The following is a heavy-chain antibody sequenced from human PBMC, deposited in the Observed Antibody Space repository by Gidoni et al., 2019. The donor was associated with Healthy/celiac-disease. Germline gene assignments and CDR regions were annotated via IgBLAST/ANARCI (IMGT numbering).Heavy chain of an antibody. CDR3: ASSPDGEELDY. Sequence: QVPLVQSGAEVKNPGASVKVSCQASGYTFTGYYMHWVRHAPGQGLEWMGWINPNSGGTNDAQKFQGRVTMTRDTSISTAYMELSRLRSDDTAVYYCASSPDGEELDYWGQGTLVTVSS. CDR1: GYTFTGYY. J-gene: IGHJ4*02. V-gene: IGHV1-2*02. D-gene: IGHD1-26*01. CDR2: INPNSGGT.